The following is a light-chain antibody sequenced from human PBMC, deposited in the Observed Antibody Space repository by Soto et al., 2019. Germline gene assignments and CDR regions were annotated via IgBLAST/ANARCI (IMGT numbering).Light chain of an antibody. CDR3: QQRSSWPPVT. Sequence: DIQMTQSPSSVSASVGDRVTITCRASQVISSWLVWYQQKPGKAPKLLIYAASSLQSGVPSRFSGSGSGTDFTLTISSLEPEDFAVYYCQQRSSWPPVTFGQGTRLEIK. CDR1: QVISSW. V-gene: IGKV1-12*01. J-gene: IGKJ5*01. CDR2: AAS.